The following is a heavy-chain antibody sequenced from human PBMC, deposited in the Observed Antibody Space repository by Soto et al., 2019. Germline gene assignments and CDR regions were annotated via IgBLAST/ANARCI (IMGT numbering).Heavy chain of an antibody. V-gene: IGHV3-48*03. CDR1: RFTFSSYE. D-gene: IGHD6-19*01. J-gene: IGHJ4*02. CDR2: ISSSGSSI. CDR3: ARGGSSGYYFFDY. Sequence: EVQLVESGGGLVQPGGSLRLSCAASRFTFSSYEMNWVRQAPGKGLEWVSYISSSGSSIYYADSVKGRFTISRDNAKNSLYLQMNSLRAGDTAVYYCARGGSSGYYFFDYWGQGTLVTVSS.